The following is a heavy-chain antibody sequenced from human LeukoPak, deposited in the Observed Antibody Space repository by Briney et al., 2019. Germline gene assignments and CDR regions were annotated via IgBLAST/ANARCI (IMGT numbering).Heavy chain of an antibody. V-gene: IGHV4-39*02. Sequence: PSETLSLTCTVSGGSIRNNSYIWGWIRQPPGKGLEWIGSIYYSGSSYYSPSLKSRVTVSVDTSNKQLSLKLSSVTAADTAVYYCAREGGFYRPLDYSGQGTLVTVSS. CDR2: IYYSGSS. J-gene: IGHJ4*02. CDR3: AREGGFYRPLDY. D-gene: IGHD3-3*01. CDR1: GGSIRNNSYI.